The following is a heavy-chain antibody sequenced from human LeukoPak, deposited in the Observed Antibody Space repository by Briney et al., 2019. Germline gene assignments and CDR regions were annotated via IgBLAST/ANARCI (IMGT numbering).Heavy chain of an antibody. Sequence: GGSLRLSCAASGFTFSSYGMHWVRQAPGKGREWVAVISHDGSIKFSADSVKGRFTISRDNSKNTLYLQMNSLRDEDTALYYCARDSITTGGTVYNWFDPWGQGTLVTVSS. CDR1: GFTFSSYG. CDR2: ISHDGSIK. J-gene: IGHJ5*02. CDR3: ARDSITTGGTVYNWFDP. D-gene: IGHD1-14*01. V-gene: IGHV3-30*03.